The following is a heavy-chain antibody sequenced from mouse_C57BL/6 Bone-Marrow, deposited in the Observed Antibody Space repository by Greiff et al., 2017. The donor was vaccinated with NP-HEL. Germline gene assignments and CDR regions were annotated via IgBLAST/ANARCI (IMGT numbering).Heavy chain of an antibody. J-gene: IGHJ4*01. CDR2: ISNGGGST. CDR1: GFTFSDYY. CDR3: ARWGSPGAMDY. V-gene: IGHV5-12*01. Sequence: EVQLQESGGGLVQPGGSLKLSCAASGFTFSDYYMYWVRQTPEKRLEWVAYISNGGGSTYYPDTVKGRFTISSDNAKNTLYLQMSRLKSEDTAMYYCARWGSPGAMDYWGQGTSVTVSS.